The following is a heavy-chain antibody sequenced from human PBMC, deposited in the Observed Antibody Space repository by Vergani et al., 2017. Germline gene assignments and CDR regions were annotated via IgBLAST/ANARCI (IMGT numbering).Heavy chain of an antibody. CDR1: GGTFSSYT. D-gene: IGHD4-23*01. J-gene: IGHJ6*02. CDR2: IIPILGIA. CDR3: AREPRVNSDWYYYGMDV. Sequence: QVQLVQSGAEVKKPGSSVKVSCKASGGTFSSYTISWVRQAPGQGLEWMGRIIPILGIANYAQKFQGRVTITADKSTRTAYMELSSLRSEDTAVYYCAREPRVNSDWYYYGMDVWGQGTTVTVSS. V-gene: IGHV1-69*02.